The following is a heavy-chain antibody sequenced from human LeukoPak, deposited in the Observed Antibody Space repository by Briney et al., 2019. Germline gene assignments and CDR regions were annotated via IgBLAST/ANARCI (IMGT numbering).Heavy chain of an antibody. V-gene: IGHV3-23*01. J-gene: IGHJ4*02. D-gene: IGHD3-22*01. CDR3: AKDYYDSSASYYFDY. CDR1: GFIFSDYG. CDR2: ISGRGANT. Sequence: GGSLRLSCAASGFIFSDYGITWVRQAPGKGLEWVSGISGRGANTYFADSVKGRSTISRDNSKNTVYLQMDSLRAEDTAVYYCAKDYYDSSASYYFDYWGQGTLVTVSS.